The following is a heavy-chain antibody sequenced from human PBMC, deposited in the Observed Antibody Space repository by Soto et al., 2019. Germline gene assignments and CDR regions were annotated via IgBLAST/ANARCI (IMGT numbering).Heavy chain of an antibody. D-gene: IGHD6-13*01. CDR3: ARVSSWSCFDY. Sequence: QVQLVQSEAEVKKPGASVKVSCKASGYTFTSYYMHWVRQAPGQGLEWMGIINPSGGSTSYAQKFQGRATMTRYTSTSTVYMELSSLRSEDTAVYYCARVSSWSCFDYWGQGTLVTVSS. CDR1: GYTFTSYY. CDR2: INPSGGST. J-gene: IGHJ4*02. V-gene: IGHV1-46*01.